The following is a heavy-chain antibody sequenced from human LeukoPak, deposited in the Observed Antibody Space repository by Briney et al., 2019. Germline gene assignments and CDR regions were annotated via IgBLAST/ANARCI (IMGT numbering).Heavy chain of an antibody. CDR3: AKCGSNSCFKRNGMDV. V-gene: IGHV3-23*01. D-gene: IGHD2/OR15-2a*01. CDR2: IDGFSDAT. Sequence: PGGSLRLSCAASGITLSTNAMSWVRQAPGKGLDWVAAIDGFSDATFYADSVRGRFTISRDNSENTLYLHMNNLRAEGTAEYYCAKCGSNSCFKRNGMDVWGRGTTVTVSS. J-gene: IGHJ6*02. CDR1: GITLSTNA.